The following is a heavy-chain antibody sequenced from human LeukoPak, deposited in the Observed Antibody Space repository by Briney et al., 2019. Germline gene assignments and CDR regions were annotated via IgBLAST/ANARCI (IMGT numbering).Heavy chain of an antibody. CDR3: AKRGGTTVTTLSDY. Sequence: PGGSLRLSCAASGFTFDDYGMSWVRQAPGKGLEWVSGINWNGGSTGYADSVKGRFTISRDNAKNSLYLQMNSPRAEDTAVYYCAKRGGTTVTTLSDYWGQGTLVTVSS. CDR1: GFTFDDYG. J-gene: IGHJ4*02. D-gene: IGHD4-17*01. CDR2: INWNGGST. V-gene: IGHV3-20*04.